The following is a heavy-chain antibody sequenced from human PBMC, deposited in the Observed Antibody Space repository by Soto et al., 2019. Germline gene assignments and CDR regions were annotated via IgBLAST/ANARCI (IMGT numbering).Heavy chain of an antibody. J-gene: IGHJ4*02. CDR3: ARGYSGSLRTFDY. CDR2: INAGNGNT. CDR1: GYTFTSYA. Sequence: ASVKVSCKASGYTFTSYAMHWVRQAPGQRLEWMGWINAGNGNTKYSQKFQGRVTITRDTSASTAYMELSSLRSEDTAVYYCARGYSGSLRTFDYWGQGILVTVSS. D-gene: IGHD1-26*01. V-gene: IGHV1-3*01.